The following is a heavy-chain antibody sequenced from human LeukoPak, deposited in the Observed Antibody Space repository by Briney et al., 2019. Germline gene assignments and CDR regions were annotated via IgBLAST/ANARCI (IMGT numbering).Heavy chain of an antibody. Sequence: PGGSLRLSCAASGFPFSSYSMNWVRQAPGKGLEWVSSISSSSSYIYYADSVKGRFTISRDNAKNSLYLQMNSLRAEDTAVYYCARDFVPAANTNWFDPWGQGTLVTVSS. CDR1: GFPFSSYS. J-gene: IGHJ5*02. CDR3: ARDFVPAANTNWFDP. V-gene: IGHV3-21*01. D-gene: IGHD2-2*01. CDR2: ISSSSSYI.